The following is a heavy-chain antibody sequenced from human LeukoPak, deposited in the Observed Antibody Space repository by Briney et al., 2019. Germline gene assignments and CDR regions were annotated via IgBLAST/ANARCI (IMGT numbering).Heavy chain of an antibody. CDR1: GGSISSYY. D-gene: IGHD2-21*02. Sequence: SETMSLTCTVSGGSISSYYWHWIRQPPGKGLEWIGYLYYSGNTYYNPSLKSRVTMSVDTSKNQFSLKLSSVTAADTAVYFCARAAYCGGDCYYYFDYWGQGTLVTVSS. V-gene: IGHV4-59*01. CDR3: ARAAYCGGDCYYYFDY. CDR2: LYYSGNT. J-gene: IGHJ4*02.